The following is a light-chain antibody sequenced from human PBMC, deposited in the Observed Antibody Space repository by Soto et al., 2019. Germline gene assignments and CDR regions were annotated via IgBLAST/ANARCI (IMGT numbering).Light chain of an antibody. Sequence: QSVLTQPASVSGSPGQSITISCTGTSSDVGGYNYVSWYQQVPGKAPKLMIYDVTNRPSGVSNRFSGSKSGNTASLTISGLQAEDEADYYCSPYTGSSIVVFGGGTKLTVL. CDR3: SPYTGSSIVV. CDR1: SSDVGGYNY. V-gene: IGLV2-14*01. J-gene: IGLJ2*01. CDR2: DVT.